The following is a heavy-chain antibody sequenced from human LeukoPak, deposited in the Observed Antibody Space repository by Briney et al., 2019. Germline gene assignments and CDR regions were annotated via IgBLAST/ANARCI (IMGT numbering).Heavy chain of an antibody. V-gene: IGHV4-38-2*01. CDR2: IYHSGST. Sequence: SETLSLTCAVSGYSISSGYYWGWIRQPPGKGLEWIGSIYHSGSTYYNPSLKSRVTISVDTSKNQFSLKLSSVTAADTAVYYCARHARHAPFDYWGQGTLVTVSS. CDR3: ARHARHAPFDY. CDR1: GYSISSGYY. J-gene: IGHJ4*02. D-gene: IGHD2-2*01.